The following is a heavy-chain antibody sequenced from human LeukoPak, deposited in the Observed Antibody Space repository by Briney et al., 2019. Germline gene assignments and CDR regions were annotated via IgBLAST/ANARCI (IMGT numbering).Heavy chain of an antibody. D-gene: IGHD5-18*01. Sequence: ASVKVSCKASGYTFTSYGISWVRQAPGQGLEWMGWISAYNGNTNYAQKLQGRVTMTTDTSTSTAYMELRSLRSDDTAVYYCARDTIQLGDYYYYYYGMDVWGQGTTVTVSS. J-gene: IGHJ6*02. CDR1: GYTFTSYG. V-gene: IGHV1-18*01. CDR3: ARDTIQLGDYYYYYYGMDV. CDR2: ISAYNGNT.